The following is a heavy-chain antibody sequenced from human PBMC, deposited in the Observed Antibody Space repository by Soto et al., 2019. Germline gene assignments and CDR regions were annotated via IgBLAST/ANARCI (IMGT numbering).Heavy chain of an antibody. CDR1: CGYIISGGYY. V-gene: IGHV4-31*03. Sequence: QVQLQESGPGLVKPSQTLSLTCTVSCGYIISGGYYGSWNRQHPGKGLEWIGYIYYSGRTYYNPSLKSRVTISVDTSKNQFSLKLSSVTAADTAVYYCASVGRPAAIDYWGQGTLVTVSS. CDR2: IYYSGRT. J-gene: IGHJ4*02. CDR3: ASVGRPAAIDY. D-gene: IGHD2-2*01.